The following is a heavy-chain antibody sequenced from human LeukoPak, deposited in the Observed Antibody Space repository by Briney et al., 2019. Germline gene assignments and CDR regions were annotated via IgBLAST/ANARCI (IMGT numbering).Heavy chain of an antibody. CDR1: GFTFDNYA. V-gene: IGHV3-9*01. D-gene: IGHD1-26*01. CDR2: INWRSDEI. CDR3: AKDGDTMSGTYYYDMDV. Sequence: GGSLRLSCSASGFTFDNYAMHWVRQAPMKGLEWVASINWRSDEIGYADSVKGRFTISRDNSKNTLYLQMNSLRGEDTAVYYCAKDGDTMSGTYYYDMDVWGKGTTVTIS. J-gene: IGHJ6*03.